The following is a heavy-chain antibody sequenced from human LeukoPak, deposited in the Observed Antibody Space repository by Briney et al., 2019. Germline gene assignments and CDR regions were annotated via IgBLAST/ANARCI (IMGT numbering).Heavy chain of an antibody. V-gene: IGHV3-23*01. CDR2: ISGSGGST. CDR1: GFTFSSYA. CDR3: AKDLESSGWYETLDY. J-gene: IGHJ4*02. D-gene: IGHD6-19*01. Sequence: GGSLRLSCVASGFTFSSYAMSWVRQAPGKGLEWVSAISGSGGSTYYADSVKGPFTISRDNSKNTLYLQMNSLRAEDTAVYYCAKDLESSGWYETLDYWGEGTLVTVSS.